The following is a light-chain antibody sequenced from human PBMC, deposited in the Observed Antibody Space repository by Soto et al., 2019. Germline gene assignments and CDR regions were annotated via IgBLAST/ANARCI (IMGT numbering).Light chain of an antibody. CDR1: QSVGSF. V-gene: IGKV3-11*01. CDR2: DTY. J-gene: IGKJ5*01. Sequence: EIVLTQSPATLSLSPGERATLSCRASQSVGSFLAWYQQTPGQAPRLLIYDTYKRPTGVPARFTGSGSGADFTLTINSLEPEDFAVYYCQQRSDWPPLTFGQGTRLDIK. CDR3: QQRSDWPPLT.